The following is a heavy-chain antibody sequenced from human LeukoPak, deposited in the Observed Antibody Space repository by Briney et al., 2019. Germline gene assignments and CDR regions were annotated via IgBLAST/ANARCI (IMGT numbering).Heavy chain of an antibody. D-gene: IGHD2-21*01. Sequence: GGSLRLSCEASGITSSNSGMHWVRQAPGKGLEWVAYIGHDGRNKFYTESLRGRFTISGDNSMKMAYLQMNSLRTEDTAIYFCAKDGDWTFDIWGQGTMVTVSS. V-gene: IGHV3-30*02. CDR2: IGHDGRNK. CDR1: GITSSNSG. J-gene: IGHJ3*02. CDR3: AKDGDWTFDI.